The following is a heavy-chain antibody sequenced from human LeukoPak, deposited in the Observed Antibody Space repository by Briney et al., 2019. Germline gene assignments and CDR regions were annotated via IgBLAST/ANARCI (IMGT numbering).Heavy chain of an antibody. J-gene: IGHJ4*02. Sequence: PGRSLRLSCAASGFTFSSYAMHWVRQAPGKGLEWVAVISYDGSNKYYADSVKGRFTISRDNSKNTLYLQMNSLRAEDTAVYYCAKRGRGSYEFDYWGQGTLVTVSS. D-gene: IGHD3-3*01. CDR1: GFTFSSYA. V-gene: IGHV3-30-3*02. CDR2: ISYDGSNK. CDR3: AKRGRGSYEFDY.